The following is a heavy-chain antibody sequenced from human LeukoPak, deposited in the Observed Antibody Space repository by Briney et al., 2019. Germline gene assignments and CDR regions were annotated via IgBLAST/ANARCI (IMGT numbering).Heavy chain of an antibody. V-gene: IGHV1-69*13. J-gene: IGHJ6*03. D-gene: IGHD2-15*01. CDR2: IIPIFGTV. CDR3: ARTPRTYYYYMDV. Sequence: EASVKVSCKASGGTFSSYAISWVRQAPGQGLEWMGGIIPIFGTVNYAQKFQGRVTITADESTSTAYMELSSLRSEDTAVYFCARTPRTYYYYMDVWGKGTTVTISS. CDR1: GGTFSSYA.